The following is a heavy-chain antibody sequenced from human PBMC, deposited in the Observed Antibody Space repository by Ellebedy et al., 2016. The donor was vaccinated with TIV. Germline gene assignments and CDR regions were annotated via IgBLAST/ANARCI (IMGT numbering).Heavy chain of an antibody. CDR1: GGSISSYY. J-gene: IGHJ3*02. CDR3: ARAHSMMDASDALDI. D-gene: IGHD2/OR15-2a*01. V-gene: IGHV4-59*01. CDR2: IYYSGST. Sequence: MPSETLSLTCAVSGGSISSYYWSWIRQPPGKGLEWVGYIYYSGSTNYNHSLKSRVTISVDTSKNQFSLKLSSVTAADTTVYYCARAHSMMDASDALDIWGHGTLVTVSS.